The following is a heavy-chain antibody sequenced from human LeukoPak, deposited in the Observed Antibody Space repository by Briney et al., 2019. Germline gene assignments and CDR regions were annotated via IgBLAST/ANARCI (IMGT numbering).Heavy chain of an antibody. D-gene: IGHD7-27*01. Sequence: GGSLRLSCAASGFTVSSNYMSWVRQAPGKGLEWVSVIYSGGSTYYADSVKGRFTISRDNSKNTLYLQMNSLRAGDTAVYYCAKGLGKDSQDAFDIWGQGTMVTVSS. V-gene: IGHV3-53*01. CDR3: AKGLGKDSQDAFDI. CDR1: GFTVSSNY. CDR2: IYSGGST. J-gene: IGHJ3*02.